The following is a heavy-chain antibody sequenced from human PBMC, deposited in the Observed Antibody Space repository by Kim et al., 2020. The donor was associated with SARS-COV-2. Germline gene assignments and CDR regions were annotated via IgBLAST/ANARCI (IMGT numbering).Heavy chain of an antibody. D-gene: IGHD3-10*01. CDR2: ISYDGRKT. CDR3: ARITWAFDI. V-gene: IGHV3-30*04. Sequence: GGSLRLSCAGAGFTFSDYAINWVRQAPGKGLEWVAVISYDGRKTYYADSVKGRFIISRDNSKNAVYLQMNSLRLEDSAVYFCARITWAFDIWGQGTLVT. CDR1: GFTFSDYA. J-gene: IGHJ3*02.